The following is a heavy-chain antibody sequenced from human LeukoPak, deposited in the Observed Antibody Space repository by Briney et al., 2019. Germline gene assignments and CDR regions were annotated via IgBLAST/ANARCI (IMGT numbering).Heavy chain of an antibody. D-gene: IGHD2/OR15-2a*01. CDR3: AREITSGYYFLDY. CDR2: MYPSGST. V-gene: IGHV4-61*02. J-gene: IGHJ4*02. Sequence: PSETLSLTCTVSGGSISSSSYYWGWIRQPAGKGLEWIGRMYPSGSTNYNPSLKSRVTMSVDTSKNQFSLKLSSVTAADTAVYYCAREITSGYYFLDYWGQGTLVTVSS. CDR1: GGSISSSSYY.